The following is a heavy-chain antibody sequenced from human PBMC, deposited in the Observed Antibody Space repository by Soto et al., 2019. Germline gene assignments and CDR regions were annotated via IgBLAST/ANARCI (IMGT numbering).Heavy chain of an antibody. CDR2: INHSGST. D-gene: IGHD3-16*02. CDR1: GGSFSGYY. CDR3: ATEMYYYDGGDIDQSLAY. Sequence: QVQLQQWGAGLLKPSETLSLTCAVYGGSFSGYYWSWIRQPPGKGLEWIGEINHSGSTNYNPSLKSRVNISVDTSKNQFSLKLSSVTAADTAVYYCATEMYYYDGGDIDQSLAYWGQGTLVTVSS. J-gene: IGHJ4*02. V-gene: IGHV4-34*01.